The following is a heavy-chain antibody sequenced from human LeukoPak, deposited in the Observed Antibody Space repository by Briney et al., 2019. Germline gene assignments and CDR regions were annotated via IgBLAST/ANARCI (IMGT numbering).Heavy chain of an antibody. J-gene: IGHJ4*02. CDR2: LWADVNTA. CDR1: GFTFKIFG. D-gene: IGHD2/OR15-2a*01. CDR3: VEESASDSTFHFHH. V-gene: IGHV3-33*06. Sequence: GGSLRLSCAASGFTFKIFGMHWGRQVPGNGLEWLSDLWADVNTAYYADSVKGRFTTSRDSSENTLYLQMNSLRSEDTALYYCVEESASDSTFHFHHWRQGTLVTVSS.